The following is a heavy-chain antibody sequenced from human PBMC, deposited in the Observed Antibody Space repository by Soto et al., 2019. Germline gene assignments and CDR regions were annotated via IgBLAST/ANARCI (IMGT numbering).Heavy chain of an antibody. Sequence: PSETLSLTCAVYGGSFSGYYWSWIRQPPGKGLEWIGEINHSGSTNYNPSLKSRVTISVDTSNNQFSLKLNSVTTADTAVYYCARARTTMVRGVNARYDYYSYGMDVWGQGTTVTVSS. V-gene: IGHV4-34*01. CDR1: GGSFSGYY. J-gene: IGHJ6*02. D-gene: IGHD3-10*01. CDR2: INHSGST. CDR3: ARARTTMVRGVNARYDYYSYGMDV.